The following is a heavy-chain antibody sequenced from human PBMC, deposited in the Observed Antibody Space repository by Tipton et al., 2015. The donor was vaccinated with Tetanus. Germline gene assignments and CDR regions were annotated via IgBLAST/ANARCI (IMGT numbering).Heavy chain of an antibody. CDR3: ARGRERCRGTNCHRATDY. Sequence: SLRLSCAASGFTFSAYWMSWVRQAPGKGLKWVSAIGDTEFVTYYADSLKGRFTISRDNSKNTLSLQMISLRAEDTAIYYCARGRERCRGTNCHRATDYWGQGTLVTVSS. J-gene: IGHJ4*02. D-gene: IGHD2-2*01. V-gene: IGHV3-23*01. CDR1: GFTFSAYW. CDR2: IGDTEFVT.